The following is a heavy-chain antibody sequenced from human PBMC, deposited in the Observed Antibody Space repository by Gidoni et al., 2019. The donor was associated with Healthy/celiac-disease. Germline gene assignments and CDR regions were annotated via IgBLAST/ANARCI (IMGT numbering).Heavy chain of an antibody. V-gene: IGHV3-23*01. CDR2: ISGSGGST. CDR3: ARSTWGVWEYYYYMDV. D-gene: IGHD2-2*01. Sequence: EVQLLESGGGLVQPGGSLRLSCAASGFTFSSYAMSWVRQAPGKGLEWVSAISGSGGSTYYADSVKGRFTISRDNSKNTLYLQMNSLRAEDTAVYYCARSTWGVWEYYYYMDVWGKGTTVTVSS. J-gene: IGHJ6*03. CDR1: GFTFSSYA.